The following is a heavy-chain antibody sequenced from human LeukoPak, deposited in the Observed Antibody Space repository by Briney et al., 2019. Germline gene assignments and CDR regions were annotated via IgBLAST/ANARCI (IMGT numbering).Heavy chain of an antibody. CDR3: ARVGGYCSGGSCYYNYYYMDV. CDR1: GGSISSSSYY. V-gene: IGHV4-61*01. Sequence: SETLSLTCTVSGGSISSSSYYWSWIRQPPGKGLEWIGYIYYSGSTNYNPSLKSRVTISVDTSKNQFSLKLSSVTAADTAVYYCARVGGYCSGGSCYYNYYYMDVWGKGTTVTVSS. CDR2: IYYSGST. D-gene: IGHD2-15*01. J-gene: IGHJ6*03.